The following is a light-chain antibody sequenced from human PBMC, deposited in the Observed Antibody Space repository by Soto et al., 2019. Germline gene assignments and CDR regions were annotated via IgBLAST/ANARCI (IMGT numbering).Light chain of an antibody. J-gene: IGLJ2*01. Sequence: QSVLTQPPSASGTPGQRVTISCSGSSSNIGSNFVSWYQQLPGTAPKLLVYRDNQRPSGVPDRFSGSKSGTSASLAISGLRSDDEADYYCAAWDDSLRGVVFGGGTKLTVL. CDR1: SSNIGSNF. CDR3: AAWDDSLRGVV. CDR2: RDN. V-gene: IGLV1-47*01.